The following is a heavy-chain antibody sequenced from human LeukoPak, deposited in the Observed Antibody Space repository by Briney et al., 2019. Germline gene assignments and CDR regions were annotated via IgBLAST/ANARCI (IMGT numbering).Heavy chain of an antibody. J-gene: IGHJ4*02. Sequence: GGSLRLSCAASGFSFSDAWMSWVRQIPGKGLEWVGRIESKTDGGTTDYAAPVKGRFTISRDDSTNTLYLQMNSLKSEDTAVYYCAKRVLMGGIVGPTKFDYWGQGTLVTVSS. D-gene: IGHD1-26*01. CDR3: AKRVLMGGIVGPTKFDY. CDR1: GFSFSDAW. V-gene: IGHV3-15*04. CDR2: IESKTDGGTT.